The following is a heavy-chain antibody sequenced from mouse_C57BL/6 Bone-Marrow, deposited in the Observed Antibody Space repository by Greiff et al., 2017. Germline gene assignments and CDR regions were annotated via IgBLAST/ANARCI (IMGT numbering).Heavy chain of an antibody. CDR3: ARVGKGYGYGGFAY. J-gene: IGHJ3*01. D-gene: IGHD2-2*01. Sequence: QVQLQQPGAELVKPGASVKLSCKASGYTFTSYWMDWVKQRPGQGLEWIGMIHPNSGSTNYNEKFKSKATLTVDKSSSTAYLQISSLASEDSAVPDCARVGKGYGYGGFAYWGQGTLVTVSA. CDR1: GYTFTSYW. CDR2: IHPNSGST. V-gene: IGHV1-64*01.